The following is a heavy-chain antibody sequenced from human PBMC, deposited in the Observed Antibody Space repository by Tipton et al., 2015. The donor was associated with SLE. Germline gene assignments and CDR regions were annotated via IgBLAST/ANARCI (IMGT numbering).Heavy chain of an antibody. CDR3: ARAYGWYWYFDL. J-gene: IGHJ2*01. D-gene: IGHD4-17*01. Sequence: SLRLSCAASGFTFDDYAMHWVRQAPGKGLEWVSGISWNSGTIGYADSVKGRFTISRDNAKNSLYLQMNSLRAEDTALYYCARAYGWYWYFDLWGRGTLVTVSS. V-gene: IGHV3-9*01. CDR2: ISWNSGTI. CDR1: GFTFDDYA.